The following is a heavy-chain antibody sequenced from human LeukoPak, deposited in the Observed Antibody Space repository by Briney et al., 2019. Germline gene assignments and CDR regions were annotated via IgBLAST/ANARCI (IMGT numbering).Heavy chain of an antibody. CDR1: GYTFTGHY. J-gene: IGHJ4*02. Sequence: ASVKVSCKASGYTFTGHYLHWIRQAPGQGLEWMGWINPHNGGTDYVQRFQGRVTMTRDTSISTAYLELSRLMFDDTAVYFCARDRGIAALRGYFDYWGQGTLVTVSS. CDR3: ARDRGIAALRGYFDY. CDR2: INPHNGGT. D-gene: IGHD6-13*01. V-gene: IGHV1-2*02.